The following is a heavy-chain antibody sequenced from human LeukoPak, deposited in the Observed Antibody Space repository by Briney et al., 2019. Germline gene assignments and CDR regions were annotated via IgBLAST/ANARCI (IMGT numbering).Heavy chain of an antibody. J-gene: IGHJ4*02. CDR2: IYYSGST. V-gene: IGHV4-34*01. Sequence: SETLSLTCAVYGGSFSGYYWSWIRQPPGKGLEWIGSIYYSGSTFYNPSLKSRVTVSVDTSKNQFSLKLSSVTAADTAVYYCARQSERRALEWLPAYFDSWGQGTLVTVSS. CDR3: ARQSERRALEWLPAYFDS. CDR1: GGSFSGYY. D-gene: IGHD3-3*01.